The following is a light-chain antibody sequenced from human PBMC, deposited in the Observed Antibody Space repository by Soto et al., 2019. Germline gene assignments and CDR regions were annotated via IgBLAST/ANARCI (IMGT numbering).Light chain of an antibody. CDR3: QQYGSSGT. J-gene: IGKJ1*01. V-gene: IGKV3-20*01. Sequence: EIVLTQSPRTLSLSPGERATLSWRASQSVSNNYLAWYQQKPGQAPRLLIYGASNRATGIPDRFSGSGSGTDFTLTISRLEPEDFAVYYCQQYGSSGTFGQGTKVDIK. CDR2: GAS. CDR1: QSVSNNY.